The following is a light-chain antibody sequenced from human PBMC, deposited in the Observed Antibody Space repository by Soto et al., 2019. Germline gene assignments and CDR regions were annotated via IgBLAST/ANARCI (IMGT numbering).Light chain of an antibody. V-gene: IGKV3-20*01. Sequence: EIVLTQSPGTLSLSPGERATLSCKASQIVSSTYVAWYLQKPGQAPRLLIYGASSRAAGTPDRFSGSASGTNFTLTISGLEPEDFAVYYCQHYGTSPPLLPFGGGTKVDIK. CDR2: GAS. CDR3: QHYGTSPPLLP. J-gene: IGKJ4*01. CDR1: QIVSSTY.